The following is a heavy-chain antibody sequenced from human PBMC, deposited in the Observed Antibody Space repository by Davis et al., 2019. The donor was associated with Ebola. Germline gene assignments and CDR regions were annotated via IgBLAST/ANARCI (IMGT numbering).Heavy chain of an antibody. CDR3: ARHDYGDSHFDY. CDR2: INTDETYV. Sequence: HTGGSLRLSCAASGFTFSTYWMHWVRRAPGKGLLWVSRINTDETYVHYADSVKGRFTISRDNSKNTLYLQMNSLRAEDTAVYYCARHDYGDSHFDYWGQGTLITVSS. CDR1: GFTFSTYW. V-gene: IGHV3-74*01. D-gene: IGHD4-17*01. J-gene: IGHJ4*02.